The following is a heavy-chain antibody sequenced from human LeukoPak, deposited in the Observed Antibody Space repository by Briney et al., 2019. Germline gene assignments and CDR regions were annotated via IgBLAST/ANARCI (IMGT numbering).Heavy chain of an antibody. Sequence: GGSLRLSCAASGFTVSSNYMSWVRQAPGKGLEWVSVIYSGGSTYYADSVKGRFTISRDNSKNTLYLQMNSLRAEDTAVYYCARTGSTPNITDYYYYMDVWGKGTTVTVSS. CDR3: ARTGSTPNITDYYYYMDV. J-gene: IGHJ6*03. D-gene: IGHD6-13*01. CDR1: GFTVSSNY. CDR2: IYSGGST. V-gene: IGHV3-66*01.